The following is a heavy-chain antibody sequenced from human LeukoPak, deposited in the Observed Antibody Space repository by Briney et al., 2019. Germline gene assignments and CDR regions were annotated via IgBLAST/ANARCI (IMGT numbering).Heavy chain of an antibody. CDR2: IWYDGSIK. V-gene: IGHV3-33*01. Sequence: GGSLRLSCAASGFSFSSYGMHWVRQAPGKGLEWVAVIWYDGSIKYYGGSVKGRFTISRDNAKSTLYLQMRSLRAEDTAVYYCVRDTENIGYDAFEFWGHGTLVTVSS. CDR1: GFSFSSYG. CDR3: VRDTENIGYDAFEF. D-gene: IGHD2/OR15-2a*01. J-gene: IGHJ5*01.